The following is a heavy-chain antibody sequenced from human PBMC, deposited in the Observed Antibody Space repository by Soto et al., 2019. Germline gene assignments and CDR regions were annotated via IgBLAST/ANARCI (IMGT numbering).Heavy chain of an antibody. CDR2: IWYDGSSE. D-gene: IGHD3-22*01. V-gene: IGHV3-33*01. CDR1: RFTFSTYA. CDR3: ARDRVESGYPEYFQH. Sequence: GGSLRLSCAASRFTFSTYAMHWVRQAPGKGLEWVAVIWYDGSSEYYADSVKGRFTISRDIPKNMMYLQMNSLRAEDTAVYYCARDRVESGYPEYFQHWGQGTLVTVSS. J-gene: IGHJ1*01.